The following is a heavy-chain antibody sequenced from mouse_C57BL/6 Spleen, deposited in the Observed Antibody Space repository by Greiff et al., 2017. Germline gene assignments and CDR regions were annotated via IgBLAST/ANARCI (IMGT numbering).Heavy chain of an antibody. D-gene: IGHD1-1*01. Sequence: EVQGVESGGGLVKPGGSLKLSCAASGFTFSDYGMHWVRQAPEKGLAWVAYISSGSSTIYYADTVKGRFTISRDNAKNTLFLQMTSLRSEDTAMYYCARSAFITTVVAWYFDVWGTGTTVTVSS. CDR2: ISSGSSTI. CDR1: GFTFSDYG. J-gene: IGHJ1*03. V-gene: IGHV5-17*01. CDR3: ARSAFITTVVAWYFDV.